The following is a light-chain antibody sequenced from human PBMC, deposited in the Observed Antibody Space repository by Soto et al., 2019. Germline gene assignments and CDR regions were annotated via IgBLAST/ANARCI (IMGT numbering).Light chain of an antibody. J-gene: IGKJ4*01. CDR1: HTVRNNY. V-gene: IGKV3-20*01. Sequence: VAFTRRPLPPSWPPLERATPSCRASHTVRNNYLAWYQQKPGQAPKLLIYDASSRATGTPDRFSGGGSGTDFTLTISRLEPEDFAVYYCQQFSNYPLTFGGGTKVDIK. CDR2: DAS. CDR3: QQFSNYPLT.